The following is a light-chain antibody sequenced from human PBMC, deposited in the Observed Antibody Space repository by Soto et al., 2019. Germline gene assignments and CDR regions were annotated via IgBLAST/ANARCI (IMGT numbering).Light chain of an antibody. J-gene: IGKJ3*01. CDR3: QQYDSSPPA. CDR2: GAS. V-gene: IGKV3-20*01. CDR1: QSVSSSY. Sequence: EIVLTQSPGTLSLSPGERATLSCRASQSVSSSYLAWYQQRAGQAPRLLIYGASSRGTGIPDRFSGSGSGTDFTLTISRLEPEGFAVYYCQQYDSSPPAFGPGTKVDIK.